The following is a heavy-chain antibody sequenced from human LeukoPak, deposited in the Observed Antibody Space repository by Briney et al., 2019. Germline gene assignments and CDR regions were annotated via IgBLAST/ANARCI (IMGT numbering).Heavy chain of an antibody. V-gene: IGHV4-34*01. CDR3: ARGVSTVTTSDWFDP. CDR2: IDDRGNT. CDR1: GGSFSDYY. J-gene: IGHJ5*02. D-gene: IGHD4-17*01. Sequence: SETLSLTCTVYGGSFSDYYWNWIRQPPGQGLEWIGEIDDRGNTNYKSSLKSRVTISVDTSKTQFSLKLTSVTAADTAVYFCARGVSTVTTSDWFDPWGQGTLVIVSS.